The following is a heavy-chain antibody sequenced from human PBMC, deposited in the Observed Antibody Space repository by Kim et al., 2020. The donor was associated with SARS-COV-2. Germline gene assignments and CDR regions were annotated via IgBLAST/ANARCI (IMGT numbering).Heavy chain of an antibody. Sequence: SETLSLTCTVSGGSISSSSYYWGWIRQPPGKGLEWIGSIYYSGSTYYNPSLKSRVTISVDTSKNQFSLKLSSVTAADTAVYYCARYATVKAYFDYWGQGTLVTVSS. D-gene: IGHD4-17*01. J-gene: IGHJ4*02. V-gene: IGHV4-39*01. CDR2: IYYSGST. CDR1: GGSISSSSYY. CDR3: ARYATVKAYFDY.